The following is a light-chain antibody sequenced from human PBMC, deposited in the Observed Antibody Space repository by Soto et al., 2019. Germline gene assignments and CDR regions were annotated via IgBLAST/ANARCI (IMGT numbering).Light chain of an antibody. Sequence: EIVLTQSPGTLSLSPGERATLSCRASQSVGISYLAWYQQKPGQAPRLLIYGASSRATGIPDRFSGSGSGTDFTLAISRLEPEDFAVYYCQQYGSSPMYTFGQGTRLEIK. CDR2: GAS. CDR3: QQYGSSPMYT. J-gene: IGKJ2*01. CDR1: QSVGISY. V-gene: IGKV3-20*01.